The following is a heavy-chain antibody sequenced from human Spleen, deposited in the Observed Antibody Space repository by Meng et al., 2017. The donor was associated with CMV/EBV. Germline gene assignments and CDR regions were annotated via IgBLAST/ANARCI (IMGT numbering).Heavy chain of an antibody. CDR3: AHTINPIRGARNFDY. CDR2: IDWNDDK. Sequence: SGFSLSRCVVGVGWIGQAPGKDREWRTVIDWNDDKWYNAALKSRLTITKDTSKNQVVLTMTKVDPVDTATYYGAHTINPIRGARNFDYWGQGTLVTVSS. J-gene: IGHJ4*02. CDR1: GFSLSRCVVG. V-gene: IGHV2-5*01. D-gene: IGHD3-10*01.